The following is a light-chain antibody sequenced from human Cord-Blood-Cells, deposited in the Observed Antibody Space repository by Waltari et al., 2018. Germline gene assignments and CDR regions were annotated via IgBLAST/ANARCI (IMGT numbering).Light chain of an antibody. CDR3: QQLNSYPRT. CDR1: QGISSY. V-gene: IGKV1-9*01. Sequence: IQLTQSPSSLSASVVARVTLTCRASQGISSYLAWYQQKPGKAPKLLIYAASTLQSGVPSRFSGSGSGTDFTLTISSLQPEDFATYYCQQLNSYPRTFGQGTKVEIK. J-gene: IGKJ1*01. CDR2: AAS.